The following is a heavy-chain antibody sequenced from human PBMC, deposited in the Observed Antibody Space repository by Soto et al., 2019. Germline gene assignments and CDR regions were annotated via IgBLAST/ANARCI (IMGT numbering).Heavy chain of an antibody. CDR1: GFTFSDYG. Sequence: QVQLVESGGGVVQPGRSLRLSCAVSGFTFSDYGMHWVRQAPGKGLEWVAVMSYAGTYKYYADSVKGRFTISRDLSGNALFLQMNSLRLADTAVYFCAKEMYPRTVLDSSSPWGDYWGQGALVTVSS. V-gene: IGHV3-30*18. J-gene: IGHJ4*02. CDR2: MSYAGTYK. CDR3: AKEMYPRTVLDSSSPWGDY. D-gene: IGHD6-6*01.